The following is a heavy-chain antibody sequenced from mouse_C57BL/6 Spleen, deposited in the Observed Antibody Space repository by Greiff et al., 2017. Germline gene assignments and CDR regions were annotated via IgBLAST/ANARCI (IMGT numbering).Heavy chain of an antibody. CDR1: GYTFTNYW. Sequence: QVQLKESGAELVRPGTSVKMSCKASGYTFTNYWIGWAKQRPGHGLEWIGDIYPGGGYTNYNEKFKGKATLTADKSSSTAYMQFSSLTSEDSAIYYCAITAQATGYAMDYWGQGTSVTVSS. J-gene: IGHJ4*01. D-gene: IGHD3-2*02. CDR2: IYPGGGYT. CDR3: AITAQATGYAMDY. V-gene: IGHV1-63*01.